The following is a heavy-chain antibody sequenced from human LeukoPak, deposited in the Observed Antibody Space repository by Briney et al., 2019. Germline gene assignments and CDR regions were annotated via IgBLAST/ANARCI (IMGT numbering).Heavy chain of an antibody. CDR2: IYYSGST. Sequence: SETLSLTCTVSGGSISSYYWSWIRQPPGKRLEWIGHIYYSGSTNYNPSLKSRVTISVDTSKNQFSLKLSSVTAADTAVSYCASRSSICSGYQDTLYYFDSWGQGTLVTVSS. CDR3: ASRSSICSGYQDTLYYFDS. J-gene: IGHJ4*02. V-gene: IGHV4-59*01. CDR1: GGSISSYY. D-gene: IGHD6-19*01.